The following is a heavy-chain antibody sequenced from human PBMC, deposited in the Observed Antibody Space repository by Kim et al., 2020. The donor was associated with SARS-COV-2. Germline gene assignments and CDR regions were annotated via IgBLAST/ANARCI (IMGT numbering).Heavy chain of an antibody. V-gene: IGHV3-23*01. CDR3: AKDRGYCSSTSCYAFDY. D-gene: IGHD2-2*01. CDR2: ISGSGGST. CDR1: GFTFSSYA. J-gene: IGHJ4*02. Sequence: GGSLRLSCAASGFTFSSYAMSWVRQAPGKGLEWVSAISGSGGSTYYADSVKGRFTISRDNSKNTLYLQMNSLRAEDTAVYYCAKDRGYCSSTSCYAFDYWGQGTLVTVSS.